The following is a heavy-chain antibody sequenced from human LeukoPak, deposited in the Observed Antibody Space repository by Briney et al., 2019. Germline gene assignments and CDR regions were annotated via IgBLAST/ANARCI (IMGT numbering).Heavy chain of an antibody. Sequence: GGSLRLSCVVSGFTFNRCWMNWVRQAPGKGLEWVAHINPDGRDTYYVDSVKGRFTISRDNAKNTLYLQMNSLRAEDTAVYYCARGGSGYCSAGSCYPIDYWGQGTLVTVSS. D-gene: IGHD2-15*01. J-gene: IGHJ4*02. V-gene: IGHV3-7*01. CDR2: INPDGRDT. CDR1: GFTFNRCW. CDR3: ARGGSGYCSAGSCYPIDY.